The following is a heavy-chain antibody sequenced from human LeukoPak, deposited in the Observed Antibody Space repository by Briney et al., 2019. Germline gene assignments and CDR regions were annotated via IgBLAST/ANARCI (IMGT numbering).Heavy chain of an antibody. J-gene: IGHJ6*02. V-gene: IGHV4-59*11. Sequence: SETLSLTCSVSGGSISGHYWTWIRQPPGKGLEWIGQTHYTGKPDYNPSLKSRITISVDTSKNQVSLQVSSVTAADSAIYYCARFGVDYDMDVWGHGITVTVFS. CDR3: ARFGVDYDMDV. CDR2: THYTGKP. CDR1: GGSISGHY. D-gene: IGHD3-16*01.